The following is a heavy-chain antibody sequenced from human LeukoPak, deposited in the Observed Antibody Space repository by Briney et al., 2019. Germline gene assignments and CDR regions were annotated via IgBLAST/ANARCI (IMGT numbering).Heavy chain of an antibody. V-gene: IGHV3-53*01. CDR1: GFTVSSNY. J-gene: IGHJ4*02. CDR2: IYSGGST. CDR3: AGSMAKYYFDY. Sequence: PGGSLRLSCAASGFTVSSNYMSWVRQAPGKGLEWVSVIYSGGSTYYADSVKGRFTISRDNSKDTLYLQMNSLRAEDTAVYYCAGSMAKYYFDYWGQGTLVTVSS. D-gene: IGHD2/OR15-2a*01.